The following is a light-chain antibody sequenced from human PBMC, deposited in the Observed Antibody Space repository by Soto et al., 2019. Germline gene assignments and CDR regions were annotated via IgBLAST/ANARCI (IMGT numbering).Light chain of an antibody. CDR3: QHFGSSKYT. CDR2: DTS. CDR1: QSVSSSY. Sequence: PGARATLSCRTSQSVSSSYLAWYQQKPGQAPRLLIYDTSSRASGIPERFSGRGSGTDFTLIISRLEPEDFAVYYCQHFGSSKYTFGQGTKLEIK. V-gene: IGKV3-20*01. J-gene: IGKJ2*01.